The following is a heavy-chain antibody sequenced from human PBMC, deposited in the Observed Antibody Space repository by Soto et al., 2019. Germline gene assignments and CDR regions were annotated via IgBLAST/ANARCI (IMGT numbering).Heavy chain of an antibody. CDR3: ARAGTVTTLDYYCYYGMDV. CDR1: GGTFSSYA. Sequence: GASVKVSCKASGGTFSSYAISWVRQAPGQGLEWMGGIIPIFGTANYAQKFQGRVTITADESTSTAYMELSSLRSEDTAVYYCARAGTVTTLDYYCYYGMDVWGQGTTVTVSS. D-gene: IGHD4-4*01. J-gene: IGHJ6*02. V-gene: IGHV1-69*13. CDR2: IIPIFGTA.